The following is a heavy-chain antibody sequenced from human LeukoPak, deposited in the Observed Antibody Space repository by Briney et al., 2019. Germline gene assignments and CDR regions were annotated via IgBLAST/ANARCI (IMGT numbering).Heavy chain of an antibody. CDR2: IRPDGSHI. D-gene: IGHD4-11*01. V-gene: IGHV3-33*01. CDR1: GFSFSTFV. CDR3: ARRYTVTTVYFFDY. J-gene: IGHJ4*02. Sequence: GSSLRLSCAASGFSFSTFVMHWVRQAPGKGLEWVAVIRPDGSHISYVDPVKGRFTISRDNSNNMLYLQMSSLRAEDTAVYFCARRYTVTTVYFFDYWGQGTLVTVSS.